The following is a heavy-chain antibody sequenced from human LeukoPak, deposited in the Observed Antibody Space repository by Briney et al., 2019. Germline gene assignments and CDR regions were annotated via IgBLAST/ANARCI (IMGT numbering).Heavy chain of an antibody. D-gene: IGHD6-6*01. V-gene: IGHV3-66*01. Sequence: PGGSLRLSCAASGFTVSSNYMSWVRQAPGKGLERVSVIYSGGSTYYADSVKGRFTISRDNAKNSLYLQMNSLRAEDTAVYYCAREGSSSLVAFDIWGQGTMVTVSS. CDR2: IYSGGST. CDR3: AREGSSSLVAFDI. CDR1: GFTVSSNY. J-gene: IGHJ3*02.